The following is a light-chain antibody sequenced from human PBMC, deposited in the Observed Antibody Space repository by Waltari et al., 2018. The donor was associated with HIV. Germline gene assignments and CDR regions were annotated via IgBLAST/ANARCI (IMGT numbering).Light chain of an antibody. V-gene: IGLV2-14*03. Sequence: AVTQPASVSGLPGQSTTISCTGGDSDFGLYNFVSWYQQHSGKPPKLILYYVDSRAAGVSYRFSGSMSGNTASLTISGLRAEDEALYYCASFTGDNTVMFGGGTEVTVL. CDR2: YVD. J-gene: IGLJ3*02. CDR1: DSDFGLYNF. CDR3: ASFTGDNTVM.